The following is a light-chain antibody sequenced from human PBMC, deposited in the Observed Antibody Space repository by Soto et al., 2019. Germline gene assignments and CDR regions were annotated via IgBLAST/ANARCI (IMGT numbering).Light chain of an antibody. CDR3: QQYGSAPYT. Sequence: EIVVTQSPGTLSLSPGERATLSCRASQFISSNFFAWYQQRPGQAPRQLISGASNRATGIPDRFSGSGSGTDFTLTVSRLEREDFAVYYCQQYGSAPYTFGQGTKLEIK. J-gene: IGKJ2*01. CDR2: GAS. CDR1: QFISSNF. V-gene: IGKV3-20*01.